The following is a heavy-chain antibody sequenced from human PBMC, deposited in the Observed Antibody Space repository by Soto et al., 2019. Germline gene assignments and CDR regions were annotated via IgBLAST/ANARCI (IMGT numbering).Heavy chain of an antibody. V-gene: IGHV1-3*01. CDR3: ARVPDTYYGSGFPAFDY. CDR2: INAGNGNT. D-gene: IGHD3-10*01. CDR1: GYTFTSYA. J-gene: IGHJ4*02. Sequence: GASVKVSCKACGYTFTSYAMHWVRQAPGQRLEWMGWINAGNGNTKYSQKFQGRVTITRDTSASTAYMELSSLRSEDTAVYYCARVPDTYYGSGFPAFDYWGQGTLVTVSS.